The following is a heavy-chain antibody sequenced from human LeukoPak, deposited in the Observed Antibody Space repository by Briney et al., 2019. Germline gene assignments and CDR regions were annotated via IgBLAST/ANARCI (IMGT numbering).Heavy chain of an antibody. CDR3: AKEMSDYGDTAYFDY. CDR1: GFTFSSHV. J-gene: IGHJ4*02. D-gene: IGHD4-17*01. V-gene: IGHV3-23*01. CDR2: ISGSGGST. Sequence: GGSLRLSCAASGFTFSSHVMSWVRRAPGKGLEWVSAISGSGGSTYSADSVKGRFTISRDNSKNTLYLQMNSLRAEDTAVYYCAKEMSDYGDTAYFDYWGQGTLVTVSS.